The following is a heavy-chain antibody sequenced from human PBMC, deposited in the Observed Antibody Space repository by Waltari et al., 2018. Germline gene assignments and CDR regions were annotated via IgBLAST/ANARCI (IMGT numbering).Heavy chain of an antibody. CDR2: IIPIFGAA. D-gene: IGHD3-22*01. V-gene: IGHV1-69*05. Sequence: QVQLVQSGAEVKKPGSSVKVSCKASGGTFSSYAISWVRQAPGQGLEWMGGIIPIFGAANDAQKFQGRVTITTDESTSTAYMELSSLRSEDTAVYYCARSSSGYYYNYYYYYMDVWGKGTTVTVSS. CDR3: ARSSSGYYYNYYYYYMDV. CDR1: GGTFSSYA. J-gene: IGHJ6*03.